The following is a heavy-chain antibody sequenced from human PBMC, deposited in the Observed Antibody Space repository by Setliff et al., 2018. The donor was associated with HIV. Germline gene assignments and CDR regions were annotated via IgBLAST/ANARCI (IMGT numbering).Heavy chain of an antibody. CDR3: ARRAYCSSTTCFDN. CDR2: TKNKDNSFTT. V-gene: IGHV3-72*01. J-gene: IGHJ4*02. D-gene: IGHD2-2*01. Sequence: LSLTCAVSGGSISSNWWSWVRQSPGKGLEWVGRTKNKDNSFTTEYAASVKGRFTISRDDSKNSLSLHMNSLKTEDTAVYYCARRAYCSSTTCFDNWGQGTLVTVSS. CDR1: GGSISSNW.